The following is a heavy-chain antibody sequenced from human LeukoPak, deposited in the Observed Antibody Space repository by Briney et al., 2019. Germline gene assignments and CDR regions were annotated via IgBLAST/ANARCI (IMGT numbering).Heavy chain of an antibody. V-gene: IGHV3-48*03. D-gene: IGHD3-10*02. CDR1: GFTFSSYE. J-gene: IGHJ6*04. Sequence: RGSLRLSCAASGFTFSSYEMNWVRQAPGKGLEWVSYISSSGSTIYYADSVKGRFTISRDNAKNSLYLQMNSLRAEDTAVYYCAELGITMIGGVWGKGTTVTISS. CDR2: ISSSGSTI. CDR3: AELGITMIGGV.